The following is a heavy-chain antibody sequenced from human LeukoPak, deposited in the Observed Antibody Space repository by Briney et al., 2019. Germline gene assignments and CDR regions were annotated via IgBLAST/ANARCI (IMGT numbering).Heavy chain of an antibody. D-gene: IGHD1-26*01. Sequence: ASVKVSCKASGYTFTCYYMHWARQAPGQGLEWMGWINPNSGGTNYAQKFQGRVTMIRDTSISTAYMELSSLRSEDTAVYYCARGVGAPPYYYYYMDVWGKGTTVTISS. CDR3: ARGVGAPPYYYYYMDV. CDR1: GYTFTCYY. CDR2: INPNSGGT. J-gene: IGHJ6*03. V-gene: IGHV1-2*02.